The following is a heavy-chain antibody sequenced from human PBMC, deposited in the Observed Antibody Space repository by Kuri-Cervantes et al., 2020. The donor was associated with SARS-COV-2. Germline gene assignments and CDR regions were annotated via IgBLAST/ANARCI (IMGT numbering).Heavy chain of an antibody. V-gene: IGHV1-45*01. Sequence: AVKVSCKASGDTFTYRFVHWVRQAPGQAPEWMGWITPFNGNTKYAQRFQDRVTITRDRSKSTAYMELNSLRSEDTAIYYCARSGPGAISKEDDAFDVWGQGTKVTVSS. CDR2: ITPFNGNT. CDR1: GDTFTYRF. J-gene: IGHJ3*01. CDR3: ARSGPGAISKEDDAFDV. D-gene: IGHD2-21*01.